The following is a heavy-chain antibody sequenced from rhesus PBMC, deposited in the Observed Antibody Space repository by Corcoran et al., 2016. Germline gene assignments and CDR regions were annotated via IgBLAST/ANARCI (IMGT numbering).Heavy chain of an antibody. CDR2: IYGSSGPT. Sequence: QVQLQESGPGLVKPSETLSLTCAVSGGSISNNYWSWIRQPPGEGLEWIGYIYGSSGPTHYHPSLKSRVTISTDTSKNQFSLKLTSVTAADTAVDYCARDRGGLDSWGQGVVVTVSS. CDR3: ARDRGGLDS. CDR1: GGSISNNY. V-gene: IGHV4-160*01. J-gene: IGHJ6*01.